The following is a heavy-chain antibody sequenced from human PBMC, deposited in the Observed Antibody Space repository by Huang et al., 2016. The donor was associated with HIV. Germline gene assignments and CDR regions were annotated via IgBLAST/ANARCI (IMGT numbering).Heavy chain of an antibody. D-gene: IGHD3-22*01. Sequence: VQLIESGGGVVQPGQSLRLSCATSGFILSNYGMHWVRQAPGKGVKWVAFIRNDGMKKNYADSVRGRFTVGRDNGNNTLFLQMRSLGVDDTAVYYCARGDYYDSSGYHPGYFDYWGQGILVTVSS. CDR1: GFILSNYG. J-gene: IGHJ4*02. CDR2: IRNDGMKK. CDR3: ARGDYYDSSGYHPGYFDY. V-gene: IGHV3-30*02.